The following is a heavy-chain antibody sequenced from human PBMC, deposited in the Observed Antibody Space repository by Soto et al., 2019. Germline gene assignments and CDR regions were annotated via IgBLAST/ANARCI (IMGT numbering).Heavy chain of an antibody. J-gene: IGHJ4*02. CDR3: ARDRGYYDSSGYFDY. CDR2: ISSSDNII. Sequence: PGGSLRLSCAASGFTFSDYYMSWIRQAPGKGLEWVSYISSSDNIIYYADSVKGRFTISRDNAKSSLYLQMNSLRAEDTAVYYCARDRGYYDSSGYFDYWGQGTLVTVSS. D-gene: IGHD3-22*01. CDR1: GFTFSDYY. V-gene: IGHV3-11*01.